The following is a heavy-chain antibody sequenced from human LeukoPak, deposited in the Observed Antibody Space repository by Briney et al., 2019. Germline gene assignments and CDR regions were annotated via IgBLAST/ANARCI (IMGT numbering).Heavy chain of an antibody. CDR2: ISYDGSNK. Sequence: GRSLRLSCAASGFTFSSYAMHWVRQAPGKGLEWVAVISYDGSNKYYVDSVKGRFTISRDNSKNTLYLQMNSLRAEDTAVYYCARDPFAGFDPWGQGTLVTVSS. J-gene: IGHJ5*02. CDR3: ARDPFAGFDP. CDR1: GFTFSSYA. V-gene: IGHV3-30-3*01.